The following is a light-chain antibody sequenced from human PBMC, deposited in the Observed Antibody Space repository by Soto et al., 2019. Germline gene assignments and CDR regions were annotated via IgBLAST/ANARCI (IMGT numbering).Light chain of an antibody. CDR3: SSYTNSSPFV. Sequence: QSALTQPASVSGSPGQSITISCTGTSSDVGGYNYVSWYQQHPGKAPKLMIYDVSNWPSGVSNRFSGSKSGNTASPTISGLQAEDEADYYCSSYTNSSPFVFGTGTKVTVL. CDR1: SSDVGGYNY. V-gene: IGLV2-14*01. J-gene: IGLJ1*01. CDR2: DVS.